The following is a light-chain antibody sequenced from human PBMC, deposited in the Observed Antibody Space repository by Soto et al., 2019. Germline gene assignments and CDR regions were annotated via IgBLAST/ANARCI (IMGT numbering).Light chain of an antibody. CDR1: QSISIW. CDR2: KAS. V-gene: IGKV1-5*03. Sequence: DIQMTQSPSTLSASVGDRVTITCRASQSISIWLAWYQQKPGKAPKLLIYKASSLESGVPSRFSGSGSGREFTLTINSLQPDDFATYYCQQYNSDSTFGQGTKVEIK. J-gene: IGKJ1*01. CDR3: QQYNSDST.